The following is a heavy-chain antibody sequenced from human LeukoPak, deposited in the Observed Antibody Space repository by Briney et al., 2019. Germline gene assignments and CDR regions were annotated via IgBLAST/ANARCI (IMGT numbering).Heavy chain of an antibody. CDR2: INSDGSST. CDR3: ARGGYSYGYWFDP. Sequence: GRSLRLSCAASGFTFDDYAMHWVRQAPGKGLVWVSRINSDGSSTSYADSVKGRFTISRDNAKNTLYLQMNSLRAEDTAVYYCARGGYSYGYWFDPWGQGTLVTVSS. V-gene: IGHV3-74*01. J-gene: IGHJ5*02. CDR1: GFTFDDYA. D-gene: IGHD5-18*01.